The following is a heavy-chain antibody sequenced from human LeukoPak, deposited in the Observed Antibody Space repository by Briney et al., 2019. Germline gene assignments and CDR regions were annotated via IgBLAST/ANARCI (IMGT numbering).Heavy chain of an antibody. CDR3: ARDMSDSGYSPHDSFDI. J-gene: IGHJ3*02. V-gene: IGHV1-69-2*01. CDR1: GYTFTDYY. Sequence: ASVKVSCKASGYTFTDYYMHWVQQAPGKGLEWMGRVDPEDGETIYAEKFQGRVTITADTSTDTAYMELRSLRSDDTAVYYCARDMSDSGYSPHDSFDIWGQGTMVTVSS. D-gene: IGHD5-18*01. CDR2: VDPEDGET.